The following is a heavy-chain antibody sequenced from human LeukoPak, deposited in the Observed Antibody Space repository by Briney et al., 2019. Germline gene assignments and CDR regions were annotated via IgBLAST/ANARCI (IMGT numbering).Heavy chain of an antibody. V-gene: IGHV3-23*01. CDR2: IGSGGYR. Sequence: PGGSLRLSCVASGLTLSNYDTTWVRHAPGKGLEDVSSIGSGGYRFYCGSVKGRFSMSRDTSNNTVYLQMNSLRGEDTAIYFCAKKLPDASSYFDFWGQGILVTVSS. CDR1: GLTLSNYD. D-gene: IGHD2-2*01. CDR3: AKKLPDASSYFDF. J-gene: IGHJ4*02.